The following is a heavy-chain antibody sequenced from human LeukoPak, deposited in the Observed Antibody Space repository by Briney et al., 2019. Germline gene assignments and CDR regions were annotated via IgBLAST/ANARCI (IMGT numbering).Heavy chain of an antibody. Sequence: GGSLRLSCAASGFTFSSYSMHWVRQAPGKGLEWVSYISSSSSTIYYADSVKGRFTISRDNAKNSLWLQMNSLRAEDTALYYCARLSSVWQIVSRGAIDYWGRGTLVTVSS. J-gene: IGHJ4*02. CDR3: ARLSSVWQIVSRGAIDY. CDR1: GFTFSSYS. CDR2: ISSSSSTI. V-gene: IGHV3-48*01. D-gene: IGHD3-10*01.